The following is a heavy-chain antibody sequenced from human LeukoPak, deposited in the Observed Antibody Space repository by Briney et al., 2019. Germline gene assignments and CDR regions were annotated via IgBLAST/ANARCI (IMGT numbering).Heavy chain of an antibody. J-gene: IGHJ5*02. CDR3: ARSRVATPGTPMSS. D-gene: IGHD6-13*01. Sequence: KTSETLSLTCTVSRGSISTYYWSWIRQPPGKGLEWIGYIYHSGSTNYNPSLKSRVTISVDTSKNQFSLKLRSVTAADTAVYYCARSRVATPGTPMSSWGQGTLVTVSS. V-gene: IGHV4-59*01. CDR1: RGSISTYY. CDR2: IYHSGST.